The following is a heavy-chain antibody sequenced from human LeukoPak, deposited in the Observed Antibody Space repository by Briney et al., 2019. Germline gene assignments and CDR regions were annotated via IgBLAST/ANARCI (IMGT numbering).Heavy chain of an antibody. CDR3: VRGLGTTNDY. D-gene: IGHD4-11*01. CDR2: IKQDGSEK. Sequence: PGGSLRLSCAASGFTFSSYWMTWVRQAPGEGLEWVANIKQDGSEKCYLDSVKGRFIISRDNAKNSLSLQVNSLRAEDTAVYYCVRGLGTTNDYWGQGTLVTVPS. J-gene: IGHJ4*02. CDR1: GFTFSSYW. V-gene: IGHV3-7*01.